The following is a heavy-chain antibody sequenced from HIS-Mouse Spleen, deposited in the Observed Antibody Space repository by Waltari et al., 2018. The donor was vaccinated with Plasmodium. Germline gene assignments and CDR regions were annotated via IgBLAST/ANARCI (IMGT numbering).Heavy chain of an antibody. Sequence: AASGFTFSSYDMHWVRQAPGKGLEWVAVIWYDGSNKYYADSVKGRFTISRDNSKNTRYLQMNSLRAEDTAVYYCAKVAQGTRDAFDIWGQGTMVTVSS. J-gene: IGHJ3*02. CDR2: IWYDGSNK. D-gene: IGHD2-8*01. V-gene: IGHV3-33*06. CDR1: GFTFSSYD. CDR3: AKVAQGTRDAFDI.